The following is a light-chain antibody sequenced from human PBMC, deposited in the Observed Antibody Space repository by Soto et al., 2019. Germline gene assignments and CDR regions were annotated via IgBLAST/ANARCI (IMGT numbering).Light chain of an antibody. CDR3: QQSYSTPYT. CDR1: QSISSY. CDR2: AAS. V-gene: IGKV1-39*01. Sequence: DIPMTQDPSSLSASVGDRVTITCRASQSISSYLNWYQQKPWKAPKLLLYAASSLQSGVPSRFSGSGSGTDFTLTISSLQPADFATYDCQQSYSTPYTFGQGNKL. J-gene: IGKJ2*01.